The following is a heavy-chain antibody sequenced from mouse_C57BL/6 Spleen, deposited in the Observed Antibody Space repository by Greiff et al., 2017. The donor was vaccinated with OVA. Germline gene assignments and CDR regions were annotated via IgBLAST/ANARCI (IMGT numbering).Heavy chain of an antibody. CDR2: INPSTGGT. V-gene: IGHV1-42*01. CDR3: ARMKGVLFDY. Sequence: EVQLQQSGPELVKPGASVKISCKASGYSFTGYYMNWVKQSPEKSLEWIGEINPSTGGTTYNQKFKAKATLTVDKSSSTAYMQLKSLTSEDSAVYYCARMKGVLFDYWGQGTTLTVSS. CDR1: GYSFTGYY. J-gene: IGHJ2*01.